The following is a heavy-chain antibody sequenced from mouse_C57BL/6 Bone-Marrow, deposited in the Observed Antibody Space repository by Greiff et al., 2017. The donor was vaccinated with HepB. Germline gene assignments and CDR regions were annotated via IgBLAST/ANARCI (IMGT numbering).Heavy chain of an antibody. D-gene: IGHD2-4*01. Sequence: VQLQQSGTVLARPGASVKMSCKTSGYTFTSYWMHWVKQRPGQGLEWLGAIYPGNRDTSYNQKFKGKAKLTAVTSASTAYMELSSLTNEDSAVYYCTRVGLRLFYFDYWGQGTTLTVSS. CDR3: TRVGLRLFYFDY. J-gene: IGHJ2*01. V-gene: IGHV1-5*01. CDR1: GYTFTSYW. CDR2: IYPGNRDT.